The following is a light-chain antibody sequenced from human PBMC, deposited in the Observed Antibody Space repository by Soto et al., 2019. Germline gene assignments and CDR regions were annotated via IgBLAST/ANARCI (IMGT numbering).Light chain of an antibody. CDR1: QSVSSN. CDR2: GAS. CDR3: QQYNNWRPYT. J-gene: IGKJ2*01. Sequence: EIVMTQSPATLSVSPGERATLSCRASQSVSSNLAWYQQKPGQAPRLLIYGASTRATGIPARFSGSGSGTEFTLNISSLQSEDFALYYCQQYNNWRPYTFGQGTKLEIK. V-gene: IGKV3-15*01.